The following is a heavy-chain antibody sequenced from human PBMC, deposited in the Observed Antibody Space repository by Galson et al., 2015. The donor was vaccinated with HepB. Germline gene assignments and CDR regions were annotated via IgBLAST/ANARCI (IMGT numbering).Heavy chain of an antibody. CDR2: ISYDGSNK. CDR1: GFAFSSYG. J-gene: IGHJ6*02. Sequence: SLRLACAASGFAFSSYGMHWVRQAPGKGLEWVAVISYDGSNKYYADSVKGRFTISRDNSKNTLYLQMNSLRAEDTAVYYCAKDHSCSGGSCYLRYVGYYYYGMDVWGQGTTVTVSS. CDR3: AKDHSCSGGSCYLRYVGYYYYGMDV. V-gene: IGHV3-30*18. D-gene: IGHD2-15*01.